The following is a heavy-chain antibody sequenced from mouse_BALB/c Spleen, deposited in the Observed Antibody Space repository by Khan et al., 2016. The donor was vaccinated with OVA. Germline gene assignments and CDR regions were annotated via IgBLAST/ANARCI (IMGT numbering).Heavy chain of an antibody. CDR3: TRDRSDY. Sequence: QVQLQQSGAELAKPGASVKMSCKASGYTFTTYWMHWVKQRPGQGLEWIGYINPPSGYTDYNEKFKDRATLSADKSSSTAYMQRSSLTSEDAAGDYCTRDRSDYWGQGTTLTVSS. CDR1: GYTFTTYW. V-gene: IGHV1-7*01. CDR2: INPPSGYT. J-gene: IGHJ2*01.